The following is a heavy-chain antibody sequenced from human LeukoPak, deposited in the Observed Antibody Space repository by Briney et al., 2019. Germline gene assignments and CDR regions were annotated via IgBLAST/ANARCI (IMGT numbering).Heavy chain of an antibody. CDR2: IWYDGSDK. CDR3: AKDWGTTGTTGWLFDY. CDR1: GFTFSSFG. V-gene: IGHV3-33*06. Sequence: GGSVRLSCGASGFTFSSFGMHWLRQARGKGREWVAIIWYDGSDKYYSDSVKGRFTISRDNSKNTLYLQMSSLRAEDTAVYYCAKDWGTTGTTGWLFDYWGPGTLVTVSS. D-gene: IGHD1-1*01. J-gene: IGHJ4*02.